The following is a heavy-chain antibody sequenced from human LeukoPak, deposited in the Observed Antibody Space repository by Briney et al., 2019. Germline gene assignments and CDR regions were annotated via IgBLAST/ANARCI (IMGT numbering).Heavy chain of an antibody. J-gene: IGHJ6*02. CDR1: GGFISSNDYY. Sequence: SETLSLTCTVSGGFISSNDYYWSWIRQHPGTGLEWIGYIYHSGSSYYNPSLKSRVTISVDTSENQFSLKLSSVTSADTAVYYCARDRSGGLGYSNYYGMDVWSQGTTVSVSS. CDR3: ARDRSGGLGYSNYYGMDV. D-gene: IGHD3-3*01. CDR2: IYHSGSS. V-gene: IGHV4-31*03.